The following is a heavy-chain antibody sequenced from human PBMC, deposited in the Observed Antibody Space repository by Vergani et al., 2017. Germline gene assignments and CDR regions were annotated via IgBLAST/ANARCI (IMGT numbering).Heavy chain of an antibody. Sequence: QVQLQESGPGLVKPSQTLSLTCTVSGGSISSGSYYWSWIRQPAGKGLEWIGRIYTSGSTNYNPSLKSRVTISVDTSKNQFSLKLSSVTAADTAVYYGARAGYFDWSLDYWGQGTLVTVSS. V-gene: IGHV4-61*02. CDR2: IYTSGST. CDR1: GGSISSGSYY. J-gene: IGHJ4*02. CDR3: ARAGYFDWSLDY. D-gene: IGHD3-9*01.